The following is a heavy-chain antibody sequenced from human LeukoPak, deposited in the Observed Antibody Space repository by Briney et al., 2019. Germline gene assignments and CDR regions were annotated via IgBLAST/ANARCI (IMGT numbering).Heavy chain of an antibody. CDR1: GFTFSDYW. D-gene: IGHD2-2*01. CDR3: ASHEGSIPAAIFDH. J-gene: IGHJ4*02. V-gene: IGHV3-7*01. CDR2: IKEDGSEE. Sequence: PGGSLRLSCAASGFTFSDYWMSWVRQAPGKGLEWVANIKEDGSEEHYVDSVKGRFTISRDNAKNLVYLHLNSLRAEDTALYYCASHEGSIPAAIFDHCGQGTLVTVSS.